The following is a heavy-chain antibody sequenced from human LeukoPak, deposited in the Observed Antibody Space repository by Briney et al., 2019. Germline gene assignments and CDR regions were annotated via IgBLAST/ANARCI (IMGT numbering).Heavy chain of an antibody. CDR2: IYHSGST. V-gene: IGHV4-30-2*01. Sequence: SETLPLTCAVSGGSISSGGYSWSWIRQPPGKGLEWIGYIYHSGSTYYNPSLKSRVTISVDRSKNQFSLKLSSVTAADTAVYYCARGSVFYGSGSYYYFDYWGQGTLVTVSS. J-gene: IGHJ4*02. CDR1: GGSISSGGYS. D-gene: IGHD3-10*01. CDR3: ARGSVFYGSGSYYYFDY.